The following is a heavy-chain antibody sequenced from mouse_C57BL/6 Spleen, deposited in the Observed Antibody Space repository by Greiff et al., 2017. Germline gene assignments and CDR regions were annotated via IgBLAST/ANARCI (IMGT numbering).Heavy chain of an antibody. V-gene: IGHV1-7*01. CDR2: INPSSGYT. Sequence: VQLQQSGAELAKPGASVKLSCKASGYTFTSYWMHWVKQRPGQGLEWIGYINPSSGYTKYNQKFKDKATLTADKSSSTAYMQLSSLTSEDSAVYYCANCYSSCYLAYWGQGTLVTVSA. CDR3: ANCYSSCYLAY. J-gene: IGHJ3*01. CDR1: GYTFTSYW. D-gene: IGHD3-2*02.